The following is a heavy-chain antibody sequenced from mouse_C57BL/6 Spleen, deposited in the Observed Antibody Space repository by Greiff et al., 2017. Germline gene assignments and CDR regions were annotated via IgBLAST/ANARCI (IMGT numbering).Heavy chain of an antibody. CDR3: ARADYYGSSSYYFDY. CDR1: GYTFTSYW. J-gene: IGHJ2*01. CDR2: IHPNSGST. V-gene: IGHV1-64*01. D-gene: IGHD1-1*01. Sequence: VQLQQSGAELVKPGASVTLSCKASGYTFTSYWMHWVKQRPGQGLEWIGMIHPNSGSTNYNEKFKSKATLTVDKSSSTAYMQLSSLTSEDSAVYYCARADYYGSSSYYFDYWGQGTTLTVSS.